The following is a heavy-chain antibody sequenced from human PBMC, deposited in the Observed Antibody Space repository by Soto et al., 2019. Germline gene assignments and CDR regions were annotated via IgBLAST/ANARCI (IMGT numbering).Heavy chain of an antibody. CDR3: ARDQYCGGDCYNYGMDV. CDR2: IYYSGST. J-gene: IGHJ6*02. D-gene: IGHD2-21*02. V-gene: IGHV4-59*01. Sequence: SETLSLTCTVSGGSISSYYWSWLRQPPGKGLEWIGYIYYSGSTNYNPSLKSRVTISVDTSKNQFSLKLSSVTAADTAVYYCARDQYCGGDCYNYGMDVWGQGTTVTVSS. CDR1: GGSISSYY.